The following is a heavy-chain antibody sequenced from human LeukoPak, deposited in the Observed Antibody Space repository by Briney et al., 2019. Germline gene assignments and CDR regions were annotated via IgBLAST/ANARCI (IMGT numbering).Heavy chain of an antibody. CDR1: GGSFSGYY. D-gene: IGHD5-12*01. V-gene: IGHV4-34*01. CDR3: ARERAARVATYYYYGMDV. CDR2: INHSGST. J-gene: IGHJ6*04. Sequence: SETLCLTCAVYGGSFSGYYWSWIRQPPGKGLGWIGEINHSGSTNYNPSLKSRVTISVDTSKNQFSLKLSSVTAADTAVYYCARERAARVATYYYYGMDVWGKGTTVTVSS.